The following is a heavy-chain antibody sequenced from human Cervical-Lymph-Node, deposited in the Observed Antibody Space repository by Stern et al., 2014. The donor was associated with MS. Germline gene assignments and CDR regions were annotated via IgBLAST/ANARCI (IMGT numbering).Heavy chain of an antibody. V-gene: IGHV1-69*08. Sequence: QVQLVQSGAEVKKPGSSVKVSCKASGGTFRSYTISWVRQAPGQGLEWMGRIVPVLGTTEYAQRFQGRVTITADKSTSTAYMELSSLRSDDTAVYYCARDGRGDYATLLDFWGQGTLVTVSS. D-gene: IGHD3/OR15-3a*01. J-gene: IGHJ4*02. CDR2: IVPVLGTT. CDR3: ARDGRGDYATLLDF. CDR1: GGTFRSYT.